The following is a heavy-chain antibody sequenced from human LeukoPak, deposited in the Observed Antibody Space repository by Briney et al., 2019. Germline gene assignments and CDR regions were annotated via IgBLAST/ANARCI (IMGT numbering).Heavy chain of an antibody. D-gene: IGHD6-19*01. CDR3: AKWGFFSSQASWRLADYYFDY. J-gene: IGHJ4*02. Sequence: GGSLRLSCAASGFTFSSYAMSWVRQAPGKGLEWVSAISGSGGSTYYADSVKGRFTISRDNSKNTLYLQMNSLRAEDTAVYYCAKWGFFSSQASWRLADYYFDYWGQGTLVTVSS. CDR2: ISGSGGST. CDR1: GFTFSSYA. V-gene: IGHV3-23*01.